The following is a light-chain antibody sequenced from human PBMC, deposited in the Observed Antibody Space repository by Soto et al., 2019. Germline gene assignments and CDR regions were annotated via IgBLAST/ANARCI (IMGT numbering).Light chain of an antibody. V-gene: IGKV3-20*01. CDR3: QQYGSSLWT. CDR1: QSVSSSY. J-gene: IGKJ1*01. CDR2: GAS. Sequence: EIELTQSPGPLSLSPGEGATLSCRASQSVSSSYLAWYQQKPGQAPRLLIYGASSRATGIPDRFSGSGSGTDFALTSSRLEPEDFAVYYCQQYGSSLWTFGQGTKVDIK.